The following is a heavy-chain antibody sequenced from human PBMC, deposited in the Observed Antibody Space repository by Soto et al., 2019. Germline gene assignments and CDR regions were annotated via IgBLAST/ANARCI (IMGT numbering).Heavy chain of an antibody. CDR1: GGSFSGYY. Sequence: SETLSLTCAVYGGSFSGYYWSWIRQPPGKGLEWIGEINHSGSTNYNPSLKSRVTILVDTSKNQFSLKLSSVTAADTAVYYCARDYYYGMDVWGQGTTVTV. J-gene: IGHJ6*02. V-gene: IGHV4-34*01. CDR2: INHSGST. CDR3: ARDYYYGMDV.